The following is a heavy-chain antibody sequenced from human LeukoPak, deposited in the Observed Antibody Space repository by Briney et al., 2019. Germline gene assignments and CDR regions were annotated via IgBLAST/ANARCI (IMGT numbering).Heavy chain of an antibody. J-gene: IGHJ4*02. CDR3: ATETPDTSGSKLDY. D-gene: IGHD3-22*01. CDR1: GFIFSNYA. CDR2: IRYDGSRK. V-gene: IGHV3-30*02. Sequence: GGSLRLSCAASGFIFSNYAMHWVRQAAGKGLEWVAYIRYDGSRKYYADSVNGRFPISRDNSKNTLYLQVHSLRGEDTAVYYCATETPDTSGSKLDYWGQGTLVTVSS.